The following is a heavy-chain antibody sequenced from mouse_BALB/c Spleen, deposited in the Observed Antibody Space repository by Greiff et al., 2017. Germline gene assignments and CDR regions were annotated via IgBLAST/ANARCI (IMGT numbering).Heavy chain of an antibody. D-gene: IGHD1-1*01. CDR3: ARDYYGSSYGY. CDR1: GYSITSDYA. Sequence: EVKVEESGPGLVKPSQSLSLTCTVTGYSITSDYAWNWIRQFPGNKLEWMGYISYSGSTSYNPSLKSRISITRDTSKNQFFLQLNSVTTEDTATYYCARDYYGSSYGYWGQGTTLTVSS. V-gene: IGHV3-2*02. J-gene: IGHJ2*01. CDR2: ISYSGST.